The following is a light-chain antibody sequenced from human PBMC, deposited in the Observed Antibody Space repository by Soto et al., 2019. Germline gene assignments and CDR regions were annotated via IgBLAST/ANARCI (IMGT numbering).Light chain of an antibody. CDR2: DTF. CDR3: QQYNSWPPALT. J-gene: IGKJ4*01. CDR1: QGVGNN. Sequence: EIVMTQSPATLSVSPGGRATLSCSASQGVGNNLAWYQQKPGLAPRLLIFDTFTRATGVPARFSGSGSGTEFTLTISSLQSEDFAIYYCQQYNSWPPALTFGGGTKVEIK. V-gene: IGKV3-15*01.